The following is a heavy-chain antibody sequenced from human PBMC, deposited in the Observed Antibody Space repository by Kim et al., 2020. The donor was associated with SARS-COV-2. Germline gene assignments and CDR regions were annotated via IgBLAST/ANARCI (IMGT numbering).Heavy chain of an antibody. CDR2: IYDSESA. D-gene: IGHD1-1*01. J-gene: IGHJ4*01. V-gene: IGHV4-59*12. CDR3: ARRGYCYNSEFGY. CDR1: GGPISNYY. Sequence: SETLSLTCTVSGGPISNYYWSWIRQPPGKRLEWIGYIYDSESATYNPSLKSRVTMSVDSSKNQFSLRLTSVTAADSAMYYCARRGYCYNSEFGYWG.